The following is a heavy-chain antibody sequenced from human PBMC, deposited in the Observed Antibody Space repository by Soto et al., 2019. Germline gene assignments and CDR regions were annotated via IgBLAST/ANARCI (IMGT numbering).Heavy chain of an antibody. J-gene: IGHJ4*02. V-gene: IGHV3-21*01. CDR2: ISSSSSYI. Sequence: EVQLVESGGGLVKPGGSLRLSCAASGFTFSSYSMNWVRQAPGKGLEWVSSISSSSSYIYYADSVKGRFTISRDNAKNSLYLQMNSLRAEDTAVYYCASFSSGWYGRDYWGQGTLVTVSS. CDR3: ASFSSGWYGRDY. D-gene: IGHD6-19*01. CDR1: GFTFSSYS.